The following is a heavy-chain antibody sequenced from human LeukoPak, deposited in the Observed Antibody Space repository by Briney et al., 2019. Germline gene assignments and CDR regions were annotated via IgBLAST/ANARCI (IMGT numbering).Heavy chain of an antibody. D-gene: IGHD3-9*01. CDR2: ISYDGSNK. CDR3: ARDIYDILTGYTFDY. V-gene: IGHV3-30*04. CDR1: GFTFSSYA. J-gene: IGHJ4*02. Sequence: GRSLRLSCAASGFTFSSYAMHWVRQAPGKGLEWVAVISYDGSNKYYADSVKGRFTISRDNSKNTLYLQMNSLRAEDTAVYYCARDIYDILTGYTFDYWGQGTLVTVSS.